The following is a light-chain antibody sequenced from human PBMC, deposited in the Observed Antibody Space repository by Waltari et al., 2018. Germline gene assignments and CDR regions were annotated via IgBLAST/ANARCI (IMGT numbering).Light chain of an antibody. CDR3: QHYLRLPVT. J-gene: IGKJ1*01. CDR1: QSVTRA. CDR2: GAS. V-gene: IGKV3-20*01. Sequence: EIVLTQSPGTLSLSPGESATLSCRTSQSVTRALAWYQQKPGQAPRPLIYGASNRATGSPDRFSGSGSGTDFSLTISSLEPEDFAVYYCQHYLRLPVTFGQGTKVEVK.